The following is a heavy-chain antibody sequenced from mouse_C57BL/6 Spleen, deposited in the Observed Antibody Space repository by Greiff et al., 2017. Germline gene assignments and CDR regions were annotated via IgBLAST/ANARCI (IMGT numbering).Heavy chain of an antibody. D-gene: IGHD1-1*01. CDR1: GYSITSGYY. CDR2: ISYDGSN. Sequence: VQLKQSGPGLVKPSQSLSLTCSVTGYSITSGYYWNWIRQFPGNKLEWMGYISYDGSNNYNPSLKNRISITRDTSKNQFFLKLNSVTTEDTATYYCARKGALAITTVVADAMDYWGQGTSVTVSS. V-gene: IGHV3-6*01. CDR3: ARKGALAITTVVADAMDY. J-gene: IGHJ4*01.